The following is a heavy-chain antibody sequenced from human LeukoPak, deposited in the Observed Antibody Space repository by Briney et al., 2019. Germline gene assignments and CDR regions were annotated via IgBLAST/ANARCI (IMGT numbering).Heavy chain of an antibody. D-gene: IGHD3-22*01. CDR2: INHSGST. J-gene: IGHJ4*02. CDR3: ARPYLNYDSSGYYDY. V-gene: IGHV4-34*01. CDR1: GGSFSGYY. Sequence: SETLSLTCAVYGGSFSGYYWSWIRQPPGKGLEWIGEINHSGSTNYNPSLKSRVTISVDTSKNQFSLKLSSVTAADTAVYYCARPYLNYDSSGYYDYWGQGTLVTVSS.